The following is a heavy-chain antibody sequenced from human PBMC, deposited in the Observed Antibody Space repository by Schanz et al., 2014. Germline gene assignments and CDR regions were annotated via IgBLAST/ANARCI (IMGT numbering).Heavy chain of an antibody. Sequence: QVQLVESGGGVVQPGRSLRLSCAASGFTFSSYAVHWVRQAPDKGLVWVAVTSSDGSLKYYADSVKGRFTISRDNSRDRVYLKMNSLRGEDPAVYYCARGGRGGSPGRAFDIWGKGKMVTASS. D-gene: IGHD5-12*01. V-gene: IGHV3-30*04. CDR1: GFTFSSYA. CDR3: ARGGRGGSPGRAFDI. CDR2: TSSDGSLK. J-gene: IGHJ3*02.